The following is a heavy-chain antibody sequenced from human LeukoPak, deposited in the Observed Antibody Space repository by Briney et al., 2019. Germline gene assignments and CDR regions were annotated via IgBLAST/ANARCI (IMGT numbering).Heavy chain of an antibody. V-gene: IGHV3-7*01. Sequence: QPGGSLRLSCAASGFTFSSYSMNWVRQAPGKGLEWVANIKQDGSEKYYVDSVKGRFTISRDNAKNSLYLQMNSLRADDTAVYYCATYSILNAREFRYWGQGTLVTVTS. D-gene: IGHD4-11*01. CDR2: IKQDGSEK. CDR1: GFTFSSYS. J-gene: IGHJ1*01. CDR3: ATYSILNAREFRY.